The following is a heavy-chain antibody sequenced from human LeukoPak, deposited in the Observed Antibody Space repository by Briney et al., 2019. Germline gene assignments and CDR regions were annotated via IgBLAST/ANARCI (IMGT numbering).Heavy chain of an antibody. CDR2: SYTSGST. V-gene: IGHV4-61*02. J-gene: IGHJ4*02. D-gene: IGHD1-26*01. Sequence: SQTLSLTCTVSGGSISSGSYYWSWIRQPAGKGLEWIGRSYTSGSTNYNPSLKSRVTISVDTSKTQSSLKLSSVTAADTAVYYCARDGGGGYPIDYWGQGTLVTVSS. CDR3: ARDGGGGYPIDY. CDR1: GGSISSGSYY.